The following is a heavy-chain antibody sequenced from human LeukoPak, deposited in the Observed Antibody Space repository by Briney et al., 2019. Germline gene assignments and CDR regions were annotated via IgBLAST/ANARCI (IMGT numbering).Heavy chain of an antibody. CDR3: ARGRVSDY. V-gene: IGHV3-7*04. J-gene: IGHJ4*02. CDR2: IKQDGSEK. Sequence: GGSLRLSCAASGFTLSSYWMSWVRQAPGKGLEWVANIKQDGSEKYYVDSVKGRFTISRDTAKNSLYLQMNSLRAEDTAVYCCARGRVSDYWGQGTLVTVSS. D-gene: IGHD3-10*01. CDR1: GFTLSSYW.